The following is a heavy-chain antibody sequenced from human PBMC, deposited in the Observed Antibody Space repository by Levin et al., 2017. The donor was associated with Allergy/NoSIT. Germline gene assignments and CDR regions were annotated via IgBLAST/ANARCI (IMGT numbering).Heavy chain of an antibody. J-gene: IGHJ6*02. Sequence: SQTLSLTCSVSGASVSSGTYYWSWIRRPPGKGLEWIGYINYRGVTKYNPSLKSRVTISVDTSKNEFSLKVTSVTAADTAVYYCARNRIIVSGGNDYYYGMDVWGQGTTVTVSS. CDR2: INYRGVT. CDR3: ARNRIIVSGGNDYYYGMDV. V-gene: IGHV4-61*01. CDR1: GASVSSGTYY. D-gene: IGHD5/OR15-5a*01.